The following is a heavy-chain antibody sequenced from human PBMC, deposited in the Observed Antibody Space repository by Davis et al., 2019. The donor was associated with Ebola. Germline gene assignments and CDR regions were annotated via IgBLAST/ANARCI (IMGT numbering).Heavy chain of an antibody. Sequence: ASVKVSCNASGYTFTNYDVHWVRQGTGQGLEWIGWMNPNSGNTGYGQKFQGRVTMTRNTSISTAYMELSRLTSEDTAVYYGARGRKVARMGSWFDSWGQGTLVTVSS. D-gene: IGHD5-12*01. V-gene: IGHV1-8*01. CDR2: MNPNSGNT. CDR1: GYTFTNYD. J-gene: IGHJ5*01. CDR3: ARGRKVARMGSWFDS.